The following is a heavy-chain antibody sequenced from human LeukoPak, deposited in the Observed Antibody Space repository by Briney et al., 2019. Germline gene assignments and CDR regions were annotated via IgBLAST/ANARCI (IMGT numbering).Heavy chain of an antibody. J-gene: IGHJ4*02. CDR2: ISSSSLSI. CDR1: GFTFSDFG. CDR3: ARDATPTQLWFRGSFDY. Sequence: GGSLRLSCAAPGFTFSDFGMTWVRQAPGKGLEWVSYISSSSLSIYYADSVKGRFTISRDNARNLLYLQMNSLRAEDTAMYYCARDATPTQLWFRGSFDYWGLGALVTVAS. V-gene: IGHV3-48*01. D-gene: IGHD5-18*01.